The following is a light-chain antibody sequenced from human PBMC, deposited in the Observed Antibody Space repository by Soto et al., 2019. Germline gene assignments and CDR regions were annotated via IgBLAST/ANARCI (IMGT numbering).Light chain of an antibody. CDR2: DAS. CDR3: QHYGSSPLAIT. V-gene: IGKV3-20*01. J-gene: IGKJ5*01. CDR1: QSISSRY. Sequence: EIVLTQSPGSLSLSPGVRATLSCRASQSISSRYLAWYQQKPGRAPRLLIYDASNRATGTPDRFSGSGSGTDFTLTISRLEPEDFAVFYCQHYGSSPLAITFGQGTRLEIK.